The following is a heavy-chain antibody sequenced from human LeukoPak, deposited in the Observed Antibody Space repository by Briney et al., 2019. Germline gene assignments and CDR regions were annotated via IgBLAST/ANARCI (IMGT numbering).Heavy chain of an antibody. J-gene: IGHJ6*03. CDR2: ISSSSTTT. V-gene: IGHV3-48*01. CDR3: ARGDTAKIYSYGYSYYYYMDV. D-gene: IGHD5-18*01. CDR1: GFTFSTYS. Sequence: PGGSLRLSCAGSGFTFSTYSMNWVRQAPGKGLEWVSYISSSSTTTYYADSVKGRFTISRDNAKNSLYLQMNSLRAEDTAVYYCARGDTAKIYSYGYSYYYYMDVWGKGTTVTVSS.